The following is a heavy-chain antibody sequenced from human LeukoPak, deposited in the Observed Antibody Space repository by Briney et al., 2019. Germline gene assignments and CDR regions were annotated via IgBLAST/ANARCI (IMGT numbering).Heavy chain of an antibody. CDR3: ARDADYGVYLDY. Sequence: GGSLRLSCAASGFTFSTYGMTWIRQAPGKGLERVSYIDSSGRTIYYADSVEGRFTISRDNAKNSLYLQMNSLRAEDTAIYYCARDADYGVYLDYWGQGTLVTVPS. J-gene: IGHJ4*02. CDR2: IDSSGRTI. V-gene: IGHV3-48*03. D-gene: IGHD4-17*01. CDR1: GFTFSTYG.